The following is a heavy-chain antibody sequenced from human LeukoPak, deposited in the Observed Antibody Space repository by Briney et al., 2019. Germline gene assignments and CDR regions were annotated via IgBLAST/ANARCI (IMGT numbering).Heavy chain of an antibody. CDR1: GFTFSSYG. CDR3: AKDLGGDCYLDY. CDR2: ISSDGSHK. V-gene: IGHV3-30*18. D-gene: IGHD2-21*02. J-gene: IGHJ4*02. Sequence: GGSLRLSCAASGFTFSSYGLHWVRQAPGKGLEWVAVISSDGSHKYYADSVRGRFTISRDNSKNTLYLQMSSLRAGDTAVYYCAKDLGGDCYLDYWGQGTLVTVSS.